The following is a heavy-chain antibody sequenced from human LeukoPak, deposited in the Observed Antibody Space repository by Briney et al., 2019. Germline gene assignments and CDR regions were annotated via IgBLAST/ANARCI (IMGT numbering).Heavy chain of an antibody. CDR3: ARGDGYNVDY. CDR1: GFTFSSYE. D-gene: IGHD5-24*01. Sequence: GGSLGLSCAASGFTFSSYEMNWVRQAPGKGLEWVSYISSSGSTIYYADSVKGRFTISRDNAKNSLYLQMNSLRAEDTAVYYCARGDGYNVDYWGQGTLVTVSS. V-gene: IGHV3-48*03. J-gene: IGHJ4*02. CDR2: ISSSGSTI.